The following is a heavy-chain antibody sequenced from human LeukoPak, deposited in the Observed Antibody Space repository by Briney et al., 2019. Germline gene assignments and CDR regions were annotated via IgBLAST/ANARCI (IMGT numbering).Heavy chain of an antibody. Sequence: GGSLRLSCAASGCTSDDDGMHWVRQAPGKGLEWVSYISSSGSTIYYADSVKGRFTISRDNAKNSLCLQMNSLRAEDTALYYCAKGARERDSSSLYPDWFDPWGQGTLVTVSS. CDR3: AKGARERDSSSLYPDWFDP. CDR2: ISSSGSTI. CDR1: GCTSDDDG. D-gene: IGHD6-13*01. V-gene: IGHV3-9*02. J-gene: IGHJ5*02.